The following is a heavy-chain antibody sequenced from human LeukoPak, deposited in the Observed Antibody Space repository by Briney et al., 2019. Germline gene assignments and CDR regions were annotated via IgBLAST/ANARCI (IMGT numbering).Heavy chain of an antibody. D-gene: IGHD2-2*01. CDR2: IIPIFGTA. V-gene: IGHV1-69*05. CDR1: GGTFSSYA. J-gene: IGHJ6*03. CDR3: AVPAAIDYYYYYYMDV. Sequence: AXVXXXCKASGGTFSSYAISWVRQAPGQGLEXMGGIIPIFGTANYAQKFQGRVTITTDESTSTAYMELSSLRSEDTAVYYCAVPAAIDYYYYYYMDVWGKGTTVTVSS.